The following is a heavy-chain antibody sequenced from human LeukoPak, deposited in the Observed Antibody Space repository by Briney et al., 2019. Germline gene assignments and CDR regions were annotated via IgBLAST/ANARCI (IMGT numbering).Heavy chain of an antibody. CDR2: IIPILGIA. J-gene: IGHJ4*02. Sequence: SVKVSCKASGYSFTGYHMHWVRQAPGQGLEWMGRIIPILGIANYAQKFQGRVTITADKSTSTAYMELSSLRSEDTAVYYCAREWERGYSGYWGQGTLVTVSS. V-gene: IGHV1-69*04. CDR1: GYSFTGYH. D-gene: IGHD5-12*01. CDR3: AREWERGYSGY.